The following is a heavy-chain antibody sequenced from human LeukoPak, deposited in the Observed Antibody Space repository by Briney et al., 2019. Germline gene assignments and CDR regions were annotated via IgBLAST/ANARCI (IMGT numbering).Heavy chain of an antibody. V-gene: IGHV3-21*01. J-gene: IGHJ4*02. CDR3: AREAAPGLFDY. Sequence: GGSRRLSCAASGFTFSSYSMNWVRQAPGKGLEWVSSISSSSSYIYYADSVKGRFTISRDNAKNSLYLQMNSLRAEDTAVYYCAREAAPGLFDYWGQGTLVTVSS. D-gene: IGHD2-15*01. CDR2: ISSSSSYI. CDR1: GFTFSSYS.